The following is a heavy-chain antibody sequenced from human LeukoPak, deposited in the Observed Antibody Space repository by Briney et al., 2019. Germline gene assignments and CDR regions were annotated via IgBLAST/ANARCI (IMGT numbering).Heavy chain of an antibody. CDR3: AKSYYTILTGYYHYFDY. J-gene: IGHJ4*02. CDR1: GGSISSYY. Sequence: SETLSLTCTVSGGSISSYYWSWIRQPPGKGLEWIGYIYYSESTNYNPSLKSRVTISVDTSKNQFSLKLSSVTAADTAVYFCAKSYYTILTGYYHYFDYWGQGTLVTVSS. CDR2: IYYSEST. D-gene: IGHD3-9*01. V-gene: IGHV4-59*01.